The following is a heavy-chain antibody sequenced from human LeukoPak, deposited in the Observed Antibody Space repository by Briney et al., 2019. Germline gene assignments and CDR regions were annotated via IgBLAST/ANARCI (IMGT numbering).Heavy chain of an antibody. J-gene: IGHJ3*02. CDR2: IIPIFGTA. V-gene: IGHV1-69*13. CDR1: GGTFISYA. CDR3: ARGTYYYDSSGYFFWGDAFDI. Sequence: ASVKVSCKASGGTFISYAISWVRHAPGQGLEWMGGIIPIFGTANYAQKFQGSDTITADESTSTAYMELSSLRSEDTAVYYCARGTYYYDSSGYFFWGDAFDIWGQGTMVTVSS. D-gene: IGHD3-22*01.